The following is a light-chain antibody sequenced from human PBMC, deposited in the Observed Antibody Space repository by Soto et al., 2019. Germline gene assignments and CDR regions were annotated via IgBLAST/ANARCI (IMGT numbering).Light chain of an antibody. Sequence: QSALTQPASASGSPGQSVTISCTGTSSDVGGYNYVSWYQQYPGRAPKLMIYAVTKRPSGVPDRFSGSKSGNTASLTVSGLQEEEEADYICSSYAAINNFYVVFGGGTKLTVL. CDR1: SSDVGGYNY. CDR2: AVT. V-gene: IGLV2-8*01. J-gene: IGLJ3*02. CDR3: SSYAAINNFYVV.